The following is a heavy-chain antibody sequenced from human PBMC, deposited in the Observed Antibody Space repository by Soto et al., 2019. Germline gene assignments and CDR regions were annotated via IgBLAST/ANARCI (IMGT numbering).Heavy chain of an antibody. CDR3: ARGPPPMVRGVIIHYGMDV. CDR2: IYYSGST. Sequence: QVQLQESGPGLVKPSETLSLTCTVSGGSISSYYWSWIRQPPGKGLEWIGYIYYSGSTNYNPSLKSRFTISVDTSKNQFSLKLSSVTAADTAVYYCARGPPPMVRGVIIHYGMDVWGQGTTVTVSS. D-gene: IGHD3-10*01. V-gene: IGHV4-59*01. J-gene: IGHJ6*02. CDR1: GGSISSYY.